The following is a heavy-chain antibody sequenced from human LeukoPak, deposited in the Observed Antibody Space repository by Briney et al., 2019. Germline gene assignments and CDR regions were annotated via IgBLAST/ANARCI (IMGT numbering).Heavy chain of an antibody. CDR3: AKGTTMYSSSSHFDY. CDR2: ISWNSGSI. V-gene: IGHV3-9*03. Sequence: GRSLRLSCAASGFTFDDYAMHWVRQAPGKGLEWVSGISWNSGSIGYADSVKGRFTISRDNAKNSLYLQMNSLRAEDMALYYCAKGTTMYSSSSHFDYWGQGTLVTVSS. J-gene: IGHJ4*02. D-gene: IGHD6-6*01. CDR1: GFTFDDYA.